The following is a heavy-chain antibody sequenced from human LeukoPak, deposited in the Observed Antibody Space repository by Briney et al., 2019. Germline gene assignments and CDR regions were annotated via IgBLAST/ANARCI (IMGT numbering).Heavy chain of an antibody. CDR1: GFTFSTYA. CDR3: ARDRVSSGWHRDYYYYYYMDV. J-gene: IGHJ6*03. V-gene: IGHV3-30*04. D-gene: IGHD6-19*01. CDR2: ISYDGSSK. Sequence: GGSLRLSCAASGFTFSTYAMHWVRQAPGKGLEWVAVISYDGSSKYYADSVKGRFTISRDNSKNTLYLQMNSLRAEDTAVYYCARDRVSSGWHRDYYYYYYMDVWGKGTTVTISS.